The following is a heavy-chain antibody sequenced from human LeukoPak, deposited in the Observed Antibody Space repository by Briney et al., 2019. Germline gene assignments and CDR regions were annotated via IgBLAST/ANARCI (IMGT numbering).Heavy chain of an antibody. J-gene: IGHJ5*02. CDR3: AQSLGSSNWIGNWFDP. D-gene: IGHD6-13*01. V-gene: IGHV4-39*01. CDR2: IYYTGRT. CDR1: GGSISSSSHS. Sequence: PSETLSLTCTVSGGSISSSSHSWGWIRQPPGKGLEWTGSIYYTGRTYYNPSLKSRVTISVDTSKNQFSLKLSSVTAADTAVYYCAQSLGSSNWIGNWFDPWGRGTLVTVSS.